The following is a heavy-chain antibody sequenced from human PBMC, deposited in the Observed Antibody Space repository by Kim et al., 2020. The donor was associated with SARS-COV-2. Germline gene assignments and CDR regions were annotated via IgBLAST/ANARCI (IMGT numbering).Heavy chain of an antibody. CDR2: ISGSGGST. Sequence: GGSLRLSCAASGFTFSSYAMSWVRQAPGKGLEWFSAISGSGGSTYYADSVKGRFTISRDNSKNTLYLQMNSLRAEDTAVYYCAKDLPYLYSSSSYFDYWGQGTLVTVSS. J-gene: IGHJ4*02. V-gene: IGHV3-23*01. D-gene: IGHD6-6*01. CDR1: GFTFSSYA. CDR3: AKDLPYLYSSSSYFDY.